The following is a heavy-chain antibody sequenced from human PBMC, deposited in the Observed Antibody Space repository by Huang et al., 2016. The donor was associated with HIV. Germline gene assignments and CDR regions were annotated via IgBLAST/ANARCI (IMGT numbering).Heavy chain of an antibody. CDR1: GGSFTTHY. J-gene: IGHJ3*01. CDR3: ARGGDTAVMETVDASLDV. Sequence: QVRLKHWGGGLVRPSETLSRTCAVYGGSFTTHYWSWVRQFPGKGLEWIGEITDAGDTAGIPTLRSRVNISGDTSKNQVSLKVTCVTAADTAGYYCARGGDTAVMETVDASLDVWDQGTMVIVPS. V-gene: IGHV4-34*02. D-gene: IGHD7-27*01. CDR2: ITDAGDT.